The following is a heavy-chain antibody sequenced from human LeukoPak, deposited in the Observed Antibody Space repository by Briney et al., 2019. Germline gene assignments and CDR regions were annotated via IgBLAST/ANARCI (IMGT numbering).Heavy chain of an antibody. CDR3: AKGGPRYYYYYYMDV. V-gene: IGHV3-43D*03. CDR2: ISWDGGST. Sequence: AGGSLRLSCAASGFTFDDYAMHWVRQAPGKGLEWVSLISWDGGSTYYADSVKGRFTISRDNSKNSQYLQMNSLRAEDTALYYCAKGGPRYYYYYYMDVWGKGTTVTVSS. CDR1: GFTFDDYA. J-gene: IGHJ6*03. D-gene: IGHD3-10*01.